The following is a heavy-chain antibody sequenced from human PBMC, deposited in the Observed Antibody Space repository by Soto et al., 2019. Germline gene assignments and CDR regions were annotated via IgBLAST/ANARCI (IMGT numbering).Heavy chain of an antibody. J-gene: IGHJ4*02. CDR1: GGSISSSSYY. V-gene: IGHV4-39*01. CDR3: ARDSSGWNYYFDY. D-gene: IGHD6-19*01. CDR2: IYYNGST. Sequence: PSETLSLTCTVSGGSISSSSYYWGWIRQPPGKGLEWIGSIYYNGSTYYNPSLVGRVTISVDTSKNQFSLKLSSVTAADTAVYYCARDSSGWNYYFDYWGQGTVVTVSS.